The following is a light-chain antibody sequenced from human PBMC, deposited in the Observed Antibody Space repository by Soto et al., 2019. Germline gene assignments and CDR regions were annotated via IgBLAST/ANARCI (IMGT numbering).Light chain of an antibody. CDR3: QQRSNWPS. V-gene: IGKV3-11*01. CDR2: DAS. J-gene: IGKJ3*01. CDR1: QSVSSY. Sequence: EIVLRQSPGTLSLSPGERATLSCRASQSVSSYLAWYQQKPGQAPRLLIYDASNRATGIPARFSGSGSGTDFTLTISSLEPEDFAVYYCQQRSNWPSFGPGTKVAIK.